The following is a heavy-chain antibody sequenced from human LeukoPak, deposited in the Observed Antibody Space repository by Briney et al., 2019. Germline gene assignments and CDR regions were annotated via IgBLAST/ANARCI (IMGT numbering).Heavy chain of an antibody. CDR3: ARPYCGGGCNFDY. CDR2: INPNSGGT. Sequence: GASVKVSCKASGYTFTGYYMHWVRQAPGQGLEWMGRINPNSGGTNYAQKFQGRVTMTRDTSSSTAYMELSRLRSDDTAVYYCARPYCGGGCNFDYWGQGTLVTVSS. D-gene: IGHD2-21*02. V-gene: IGHV1-2*06. CDR1: GYTFTGYY. J-gene: IGHJ4*02.